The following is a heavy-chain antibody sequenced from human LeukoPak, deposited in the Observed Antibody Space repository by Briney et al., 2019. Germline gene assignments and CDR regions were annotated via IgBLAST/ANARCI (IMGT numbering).Heavy chain of an antibody. CDR1: GGSISSHY. Sequence: SETLSLTCTVSGGSISSHYWSWLRQPPGKGLEWSGYIYYSGSTNYNPSLKSRVTISVDTSKNQFSLKLSSVTAADTAVYYCARSEMATISPFDYWGQGTLVTVSS. J-gene: IGHJ4*02. D-gene: IGHD5-24*01. CDR3: ARSEMATISPFDY. V-gene: IGHV4-59*11. CDR2: IYYSGST.